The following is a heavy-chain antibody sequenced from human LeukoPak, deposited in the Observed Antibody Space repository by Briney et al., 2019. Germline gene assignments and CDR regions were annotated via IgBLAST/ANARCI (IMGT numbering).Heavy chain of an antibody. D-gene: IGHD6-13*01. J-gene: IGHJ4*02. CDR2: INQDGSDK. V-gene: IGHV3-7*03. CDR3: AKDSSAGSNPYFDY. Sequence: GGSLRLSCAASGFTFSSYWMSWVRQAPGKGLEWVANINQDGSDKYSVDSVKGRFTISRDNAKNSLFLQMNSLGAEDTALYYCAKDSSAGSNPYFDYWGQGTLVTVSS. CDR1: GFTFSSYW.